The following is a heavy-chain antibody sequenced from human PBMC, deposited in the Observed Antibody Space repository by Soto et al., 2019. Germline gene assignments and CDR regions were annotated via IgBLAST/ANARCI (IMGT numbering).Heavy chain of an antibody. CDR3: ARAGRVGPAAIENWFDP. D-gene: IGHD2-2*01. V-gene: IGHV1-3*01. CDR2: INAGNGNT. J-gene: IGHJ5*02. Sequence: SVKVSCKASGYTFTSYAMHWVRQAPGQRLEWMGWINAGNGNTNYSQKFQGRVTITADKSASTAYMELSSLRSGDTAVYYCARAGRVGPAAIENWFDPWGQGTLVTVSS. CDR1: GYTFTSYA.